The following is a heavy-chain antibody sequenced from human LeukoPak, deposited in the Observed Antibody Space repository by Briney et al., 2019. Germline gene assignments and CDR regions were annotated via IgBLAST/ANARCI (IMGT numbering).Heavy chain of an antibody. V-gene: IGHV4-34*01. Sequence: SETLSLTCAVYGGSFSGYYWTWIRQPPGKGLEWIGEINHSGSTYYNPSLKSRVTISVDTSKNQFSLKLSSVTAADTAVYYCARGIQLDRSNWYFDLWGRGTLVTVSS. D-gene: IGHD5-18*01. J-gene: IGHJ2*01. CDR1: GGSFSGYY. CDR2: INHSGST. CDR3: ARGIQLDRSNWYFDL.